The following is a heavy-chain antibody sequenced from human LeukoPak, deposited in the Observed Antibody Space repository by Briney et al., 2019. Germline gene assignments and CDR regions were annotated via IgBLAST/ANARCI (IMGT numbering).Heavy chain of an antibody. CDR3: ARHVQGSGWSNFDY. CDR2: IFYSGST. CDR1: GGSITSYY. V-gene: IGHV4-59*01. D-gene: IGHD6-19*01. Sequence: PSETLSLTCNVSGGSITSYYCSWIRQPPGTGLEWIGYIFYSGSTIYNPSLKSRVTMSVDTSKNQFSLKLSSVTAADTAVYNCARHVQGSGWSNFDYWGQGTLVTVSS. J-gene: IGHJ4*02.